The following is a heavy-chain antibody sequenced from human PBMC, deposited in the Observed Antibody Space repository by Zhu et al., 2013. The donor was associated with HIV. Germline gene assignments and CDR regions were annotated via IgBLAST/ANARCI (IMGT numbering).Heavy chain of an antibody. CDR3: ARESIAVASLYGMDV. Sequence: QVQLVQSGAEVKKPGASVKVSCKASGYTFTGYYMHWVRQAPGQGLEWMGWINPNSGGANYAQKFQGRVTMTRDTSISTAYMELSRLRSDDTAVYYCARESIAVASLYGMDVWGKGPRSPSPQ. CDR2: INPNSGGA. J-gene: IGHJ6*04. D-gene: IGHD6-19*01. V-gene: IGHV1-2*02. CDR1: GYTFTGYY.